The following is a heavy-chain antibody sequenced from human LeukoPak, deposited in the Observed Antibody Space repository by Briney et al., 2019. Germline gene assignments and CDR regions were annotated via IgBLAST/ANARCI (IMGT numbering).Heavy chain of an antibody. CDR2: IYPGDSDT. V-gene: IGHV5-51*01. Sequence: GESLKISCKGSGYSFTSYWIAWVRQMPGKGLEWMGMIYPGDSDTRYSPSFQGQVAISADKSINIAYLQWSSLKASDTAIYYCARRASATEDLDYWGQGTLVTVSS. CDR1: GYSFTSYW. J-gene: IGHJ4*02. CDR3: ARRASATEDLDY.